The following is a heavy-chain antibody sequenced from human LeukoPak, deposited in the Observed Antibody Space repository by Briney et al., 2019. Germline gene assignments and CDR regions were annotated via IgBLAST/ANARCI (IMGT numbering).Heavy chain of an antibody. CDR2: INHSGSI. V-gene: IGHV4-4*02. Sequence: SGTLSLTCAVSGGSLTNDDWWNWVRQPPGKGLEWIGEINHSGSINYNPSLKSRVTISVDTSKDQFSLKLISVTAADTAVYYCARRTFGGVIKYWGQGTLVTVSS. CDR1: GGSLTNDDW. J-gene: IGHJ4*02. CDR3: ARRTFGGVIKY. D-gene: IGHD3-16*02.